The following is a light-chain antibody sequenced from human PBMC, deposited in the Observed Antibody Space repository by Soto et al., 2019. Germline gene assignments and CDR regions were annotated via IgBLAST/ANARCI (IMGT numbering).Light chain of an antibody. CDR1: QSVGNRY. J-gene: IGKJ1*01. CDR2: GAS. Sequence: EIVLAQSPGTLSLSPGERATLSCRASQSVGNRYLAWHQQKPGQAPRLVVYGASSRATGIPDRFSGSGSETDFTLTISRLEPEDVAVYYCQQYDTSPPTFGQGTKVELK. CDR3: QQYDTSPPT. V-gene: IGKV3-20*01.